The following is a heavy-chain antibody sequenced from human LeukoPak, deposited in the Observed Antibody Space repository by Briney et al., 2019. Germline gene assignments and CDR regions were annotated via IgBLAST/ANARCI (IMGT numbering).Heavy chain of an antibody. J-gene: IGHJ4*02. CDR1: GFTFSSYE. CDR3: ARDTIYGDSAY. Sequence: PGGSLRLSCAASGFTFSSYEMNWVRQATGKALEWVSYIHSSGSPIYYADSVKGRFTISRDNAKSSLYLQMNSLRADDTAVYYCARDTIYGDSAYWGRGTQVTVSS. V-gene: IGHV3-48*03. CDR2: IHSSGSPI. D-gene: IGHD4-17*01.